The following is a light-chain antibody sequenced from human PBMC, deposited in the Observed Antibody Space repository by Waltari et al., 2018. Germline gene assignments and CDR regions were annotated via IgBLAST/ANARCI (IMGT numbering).Light chain of an antibody. J-gene: IGLJ3*02. CDR3: CSYVQKDIWL. CDR1: TGIGGNSAF. V-gene: IGLV2-23*02. Sequence: QSALTQPASVSGAPGQSITISCSAVTGIGGNSAFVSWYHHHPGKVPKLLIYEVIKRPPDISDRFTGSKSGNTASLSISGLQADDEADYYCCSYVQKDIWLFGRGTKVTVL. CDR2: EVI.